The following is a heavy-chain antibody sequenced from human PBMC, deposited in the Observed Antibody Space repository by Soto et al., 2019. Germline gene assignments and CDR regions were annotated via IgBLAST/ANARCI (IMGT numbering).Heavy chain of an antibody. V-gene: IGHV4-34*01. D-gene: IGHD5-18*01. CDR3: ASVKREDTVMVNYYYYYMDV. CDR1: GGSFSGYY. Sequence: SETLSLTCAVYGGSFSGYYWSWIRQPPGKGLEWIGEINHSGSTNYNPSLKSRVTISVDTSKNQFSLKLSSVTAADTAVYYCASVKREDTVMVNYYYYYMDVWGKGTTVTVSS. J-gene: IGHJ6*03. CDR2: INHSGST.